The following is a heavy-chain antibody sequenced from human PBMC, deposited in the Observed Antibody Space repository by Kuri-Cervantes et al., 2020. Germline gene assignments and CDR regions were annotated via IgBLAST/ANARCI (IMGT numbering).Heavy chain of an antibody. V-gene: IGHV1-2*04. CDR1: GFTFTTST. Sequence: ASVKVSCKTSGFTFTTSTMQWVRQAPGQGLEWVGWINPNSGGTNYAQKFQGWVTMTRDTSISTAYMELSRLRSDDTAVYYCARGLILYDSSGSVPFDIWGQGTMVTVSS. CDR3: ARGLILYDSSGSVPFDI. D-gene: IGHD3-22*01. CDR2: INPNSGGT. J-gene: IGHJ3*02.